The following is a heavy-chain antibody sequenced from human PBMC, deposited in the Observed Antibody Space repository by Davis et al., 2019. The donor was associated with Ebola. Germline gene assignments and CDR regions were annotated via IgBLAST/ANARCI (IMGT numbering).Heavy chain of an antibody. V-gene: IGHV1-69*06. CDR2: IIPIFGTA. Sequence: SSVKVSCKASGGTFSSYAISWVRQPPGQGLEWMGGIIPIFGTANYAQKFQGRVTITADKSTSTAYMELSSLRSEDTAVYYCARAGSTVTTVLVYYYYGMDVWGQGTTVTVSS. D-gene: IGHD4-17*01. CDR1: GGTFSSYA. CDR3: ARAGSTVTTVLVYYYYGMDV. J-gene: IGHJ6*02.